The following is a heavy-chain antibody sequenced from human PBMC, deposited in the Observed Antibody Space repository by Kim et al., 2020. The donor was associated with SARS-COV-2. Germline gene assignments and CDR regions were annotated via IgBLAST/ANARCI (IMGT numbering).Heavy chain of an antibody. Sequence: LKSRVTISVDTSTNQFSLKLSSVTAADTAVYYCASIDYYGSGSYYGIPDYWGQGTLVTVSS. J-gene: IGHJ4*02. V-gene: IGHV4-59*01. CDR3: ASIDYYGSGSYYGIPDY. D-gene: IGHD3-10*01.